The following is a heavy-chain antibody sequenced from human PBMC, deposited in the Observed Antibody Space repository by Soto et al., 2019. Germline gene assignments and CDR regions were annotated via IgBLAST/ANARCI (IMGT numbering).Heavy chain of an antibody. D-gene: IGHD4-17*01. CDR2: IYYSGST. CDR1: GGSISSGDYY. Sequence: TVSGGSISSGDYYWSWIRQPPGKGLEWIGYIYYSGSTYYNPSLKSRVTISVDTSKNQFSLKLSSVTAADTAVYYCARDPVTTLSYGMDVWGQGTRSPSP. CDR3: ARDPVTTLSYGMDV. J-gene: IGHJ6*02. V-gene: IGHV4-30-4*01.